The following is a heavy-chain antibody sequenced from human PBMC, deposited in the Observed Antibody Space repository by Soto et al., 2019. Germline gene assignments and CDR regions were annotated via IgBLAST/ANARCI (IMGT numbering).Heavy chain of an antibody. V-gene: IGHV3-15*07. CDR1: GFTFSNAW. CDR3: TTPTFGVDYYYGMDV. J-gene: IGHJ6*02. D-gene: IGHD3-3*01. CDR2: IKSKTDGGTT. Sequence: GGSLRLSCAASGFTFSNAWMNWVRQAPGKGLEWVGRIKSKTDGGTTDYAAPVKGRFTISRDDSKNTLYLQMNSLKTEDTAVYYCTTPTFGVDYYYGMDVWGQGTTVTVSS.